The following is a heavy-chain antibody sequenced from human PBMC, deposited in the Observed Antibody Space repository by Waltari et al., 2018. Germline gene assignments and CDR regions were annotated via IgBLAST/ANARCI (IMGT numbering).Heavy chain of an antibody. V-gene: IGHV3-33*01. J-gene: IGHJ4*02. D-gene: IGHD1-1*01. CDR1: GFIFSNYG. CDR2: VYDDGSTK. Sequence: QVQLVESGGGVVQPGRSLRLSCAASGFIFSNYGMHWVRQAPGKGLEWVAVVYDDGSTKHYQDSVKGRFTISRDNSKNTLNLEMNSRRAEDTAVYFCARCGRGVDSSASCLDHWGQGTLVTVSS. CDR3: ARCGRGVDSSASCLDH.